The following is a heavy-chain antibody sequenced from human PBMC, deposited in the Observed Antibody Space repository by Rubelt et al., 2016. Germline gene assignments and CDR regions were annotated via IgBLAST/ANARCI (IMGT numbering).Heavy chain of an antibody. Sequence: EVQLVESGGELVQPGWSLRLSCAASGFSVSSNYMTWVRQAPGKGLEWVSFINSDGTTNYADSVRGRFTISRDTSKNTIYLVMLILGAGDTAVYFCAKDAKPRVPGAIEWGRGTLVTVSS. CDR3: AKDAKPRVPGAIE. CDR2: INSDGTT. J-gene: IGHJ4*02. V-gene: IGHV3-66*01. CDR1: GFSVSSNY. D-gene: IGHD2-2*01.